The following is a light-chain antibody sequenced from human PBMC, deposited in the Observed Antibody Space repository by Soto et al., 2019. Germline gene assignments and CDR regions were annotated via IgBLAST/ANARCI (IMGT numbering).Light chain of an antibody. V-gene: IGKV1-5*03. J-gene: IGKJ4*01. CDR3: QQANSFPLT. CDR1: QSISSW. CDR2: KAS. Sequence: DIQMTQSPSTLSASVGDRVTITCRASQSISSWLAWYQQKPGTAPKLLIYKASSLQSGVPSRFSGSRSGTDFTLTISSLQPEDFATYYCQQANSFPLTVGGGTKVEIK.